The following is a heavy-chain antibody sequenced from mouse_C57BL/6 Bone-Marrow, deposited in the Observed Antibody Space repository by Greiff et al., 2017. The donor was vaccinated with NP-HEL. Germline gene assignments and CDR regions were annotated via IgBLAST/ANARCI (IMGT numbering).Heavy chain of an antibody. V-gene: IGHV1-69*01. CDR3: ARNPPYYYGSSYWYFDV. CDR1: GYTFTSYW. CDR2: IDPSDSYT. Sequence: QVQLQQLGAELVMPGASVKLSCKASGYTFTSYWMHWVKQRPGQGLEWIGEIDPSDSYTNYNQKFKGKSTLTVDKSSSTAYMQLSSLTSEDSAVYYCARNPPYYYGSSYWYFDVWGTGTTVTVSS. J-gene: IGHJ1*03. D-gene: IGHD1-1*01.